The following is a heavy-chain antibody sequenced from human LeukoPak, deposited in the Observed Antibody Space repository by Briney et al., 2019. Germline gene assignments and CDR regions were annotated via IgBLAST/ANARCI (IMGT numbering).Heavy chain of an antibody. D-gene: IGHD6-19*01. J-gene: IGHJ3*02. CDR2: INPNSGGT. V-gene: IGHV1-2*02. CDR3: ARVSSIAVAGQEAFDI. CDR1: GYTFTGYF. Sequence: GASVKVSCKASGYTFTGYFMHWVRQAPGQGLEWMGWINPNSGGTNYAQKFQGRDTMTRDTSISTAYMELSRLRSDDTAVYYCARVSSIAVAGQEAFDIWGKGTMVTVFS.